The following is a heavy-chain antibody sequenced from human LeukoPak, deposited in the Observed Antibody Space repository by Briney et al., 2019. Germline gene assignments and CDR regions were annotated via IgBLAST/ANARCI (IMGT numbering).Heavy chain of an antibody. CDR1: GFTFSSYE. V-gene: IGHV3-48*03. Sequence: PGGSLRLSCAASGFTFSSYEMNWVRQAPGKGLEWVSYISSSGSTIYYADSVKGRFTISRDNAKNSLCLQMNSLRAEDTAVYYCAPMECGGDFYQDDAFDIWGQGTMVTVSS. CDR3: APMECGGDFYQDDAFDI. J-gene: IGHJ3*02. D-gene: IGHD2-21*02. CDR2: ISSSGSTI.